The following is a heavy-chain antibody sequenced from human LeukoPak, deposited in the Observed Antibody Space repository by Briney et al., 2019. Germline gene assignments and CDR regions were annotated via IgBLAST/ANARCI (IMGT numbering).Heavy chain of an antibody. Sequence: SETLSLTCTVSGGSISSYYWSWIRLPPGKGLEWIGYLSESGNTHYSPSLKSRVTIFGDTSKNQFFLKLSSVTAADTAVYYCARARYVNSFYAFDIWGQGTLVTVSS. CDR2: LSESGNT. CDR1: GGSISSYY. J-gene: IGHJ3*02. D-gene: IGHD3-9*01. CDR3: ARARYVNSFYAFDI. V-gene: IGHV4-59*01.